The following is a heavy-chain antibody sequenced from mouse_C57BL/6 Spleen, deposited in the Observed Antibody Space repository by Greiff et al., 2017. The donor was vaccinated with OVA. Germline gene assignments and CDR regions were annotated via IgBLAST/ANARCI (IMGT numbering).Heavy chain of an antibody. CDR3: AYGYDAMDY. CDR2: IHPNSGST. Sequence: VQLQQPGAELVKPGASVKLSCKASGYTFTSYWMHWVKQRPGQGLEWIGMIHPNSGSTNYNEKFKSKPTLTVHKSSSTAYMQLSSLTSEDSAVYYCAYGYDAMDYWGQGTSVTVSS. J-gene: IGHJ4*01. V-gene: IGHV1-64*01. D-gene: IGHD1-1*02. CDR1: GYTFTSYW.